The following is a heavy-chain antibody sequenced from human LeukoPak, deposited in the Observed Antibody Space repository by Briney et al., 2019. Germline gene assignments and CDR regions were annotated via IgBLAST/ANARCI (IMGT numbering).Heavy chain of an antibody. CDR2: INHSGST. CDR1: GGSFSGYY. Sequence: PSETLSLTCGVYGGSFSGYYWSWVRQPPGKGLEWIGEINHSGSTNYNPSLKSRVTISVDTSKNQFSLKLSSVTAADTAVYYCARTATEGEKDFWSGLLDYYYYYYMDVWGKGTTVTVSS. D-gene: IGHD3-3*01. CDR3: ARTATEGEKDFWSGLLDYYYYYYMDV. J-gene: IGHJ6*03. V-gene: IGHV4-34*01.